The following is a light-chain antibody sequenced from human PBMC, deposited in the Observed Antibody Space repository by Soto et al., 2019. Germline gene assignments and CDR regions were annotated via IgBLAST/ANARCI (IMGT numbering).Light chain of an antibody. CDR2: DVS. J-gene: IGLJ1*01. CDR3: SSYTSSTTLYV. V-gene: IGLV2-14*01. Sequence: QSALTQPASVSGSPGQSITISCTGTSSDVGGYNYVSRYQQHPGKAPKLMIYDVSNRPSGVSNRFSGSKSGNTASLTISGLQAEDEADYCCSSYTSSTTLYVFGTGTKLTVL. CDR1: SSDVGGYNY.